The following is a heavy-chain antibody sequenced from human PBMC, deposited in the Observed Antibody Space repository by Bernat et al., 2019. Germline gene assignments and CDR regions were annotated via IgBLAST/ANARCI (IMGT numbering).Heavy chain of an antibody. D-gene: IGHD2-15*01. CDR2: INSDGSNT. Sequence: EVQLVESGGGLVQPGGSLRLSCAASGFTFSSYWMHWVRQAPGKGLVWVSRINSDGSNTKYADSVKGRFTFSRDNAKNTLYLKMNSLRAEDTAVYYCARSYCSGNSCPNGFDPWGQGTLVTVSS. CDR3: ARSYCSGNSCPNGFDP. V-gene: IGHV3-74*03. CDR1: GFTFSSYW. J-gene: IGHJ5*02.